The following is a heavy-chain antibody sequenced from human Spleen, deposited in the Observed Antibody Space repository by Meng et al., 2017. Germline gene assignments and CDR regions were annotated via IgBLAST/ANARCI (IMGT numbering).Heavy chain of an antibody. D-gene: IGHD4-11*01. V-gene: IGHV4-34*01. CDR2: INHSGST. CDR1: GWSCSDYY. J-gene: IGHJ4*02. Sequence: QGQTQRGGAVLLMPLGTLSRTSVVAGWSCSDYYCSWIRQPPGKGLEWIGEINHSGSTNYNPSLESRATISVDTSQNNLSLKLSSVTAADSAVYYCARGPTTMAHDFDYWGQGTLVTVSS. CDR3: ARGPTTMAHDFDY.